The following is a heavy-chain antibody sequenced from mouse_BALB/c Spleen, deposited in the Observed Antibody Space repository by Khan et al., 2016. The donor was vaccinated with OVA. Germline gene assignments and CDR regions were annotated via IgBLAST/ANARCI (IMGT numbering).Heavy chain of an antibody. Sequence: QVQLKESGPGLVAPSQSLSITCTVSGFSLTSYGVHWVRQPPGKGLEWLVVIWSDGSTNYNSVLKSRLSISKDNSKSQVFLKMNSRQTDDTAIYYCARWFDGFSSLYAMDYWGKGTSVTVSS. CDR1: GFSLTSYG. CDR2: IWSDGST. V-gene: IGHV2-6*02. CDR3: ARWFDGFSSLYAMDY. D-gene: IGHD2-3*01. J-gene: IGHJ4*01.